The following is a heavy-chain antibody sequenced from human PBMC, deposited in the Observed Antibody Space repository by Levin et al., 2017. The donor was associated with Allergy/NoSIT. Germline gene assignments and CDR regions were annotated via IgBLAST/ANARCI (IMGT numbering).Heavy chain of an antibody. D-gene: IGHD3-3*01. CDR2: ISGSGFGFSGGVT. V-gene: IGHV3-23*01. CDR3: AEDPFASGNSIGWDAFDV. Sequence: GASVKVSCVASGFTFSNFAMSWVRQGPGKGLEWISSISGSGFGFSGGVTYYADSVKGRFTISRDDSKNTVYLEMSSLRAEDTAVYYCAEDPFASGNSIGWDAFDVWGQGTMVTVSS. CDR1: GFTFSNFA. J-gene: IGHJ3*01.